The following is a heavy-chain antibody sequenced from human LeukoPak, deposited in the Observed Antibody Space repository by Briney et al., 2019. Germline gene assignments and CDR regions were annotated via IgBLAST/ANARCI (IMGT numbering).Heavy chain of an antibody. CDR1: GFTFSSYG. J-gene: IGHJ4*02. Sequence: GGSLRLSCAASGFTFSSYGMHWVRQAPGKGLEWVAVISYDGSNKYYADSVKGRFTISRDNSKNTLYLQMNSVRAEDTAVYYCANAVGSLGYCSSTSCSSSNPDYWGQGTLVTVSS. V-gene: IGHV3-30*18. CDR2: ISYDGSNK. D-gene: IGHD2-2*01. CDR3: ANAVGSLGYCSSTSCSSSNPDY.